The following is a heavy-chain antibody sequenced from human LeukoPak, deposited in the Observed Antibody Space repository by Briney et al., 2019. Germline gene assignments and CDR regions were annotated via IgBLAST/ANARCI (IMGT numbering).Heavy chain of an antibody. CDR3: ARGYDYGDYVGDFDY. D-gene: IGHD4-17*01. Sequence: ASVKVSCKASGGTFSSYAISWVRQAPGQGLEWMGWITTYNGNTNYAQKLQGGVTMTTDTSTSTAYMDLRGLRSDDTAVYYCARGYDYGDYVGDFDYWGQGTLVTVSS. J-gene: IGHJ4*02. CDR2: ITTYNGNT. V-gene: IGHV1-18*01. CDR1: GGTFSSYA.